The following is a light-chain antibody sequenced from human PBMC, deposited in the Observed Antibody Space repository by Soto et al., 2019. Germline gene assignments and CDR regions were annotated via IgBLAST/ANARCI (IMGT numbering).Light chain of an antibody. Sequence: ILMTQSPATLSVSPGESATLSCRASQNIYYNVAWYQHRPVQAPRLLIYRASTRAPGVPARFSGSGSGTEFTLTISSLQPEDFTVYPCLQYHNLWAFGQGTKVDIK. CDR1: QNIYYN. CDR3: LQYHNLWA. J-gene: IGKJ1*01. V-gene: IGKV3-15*01. CDR2: RAS.